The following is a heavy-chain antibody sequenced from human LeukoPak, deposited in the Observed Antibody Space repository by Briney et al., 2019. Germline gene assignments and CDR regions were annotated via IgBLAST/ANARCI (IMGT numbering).Heavy chain of an antibody. CDR1: GESFSIHY. D-gene: IGHD1-7*01. CDR3: ARRWNYGRNYYIDV. Sequence: PSETLSLTCAVYGESFSIHYWSWLRQSPGKGLEWIGEINDSGTINYNPSLMSRVTVSVDKSKNQFSLKLSSATAAYTAVYYCARRWNYGRNYYIDVWGKGATVSVSS. CDR2: INDSGTI. V-gene: IGHV4-34*01. J-gene: IGHJ6*03.